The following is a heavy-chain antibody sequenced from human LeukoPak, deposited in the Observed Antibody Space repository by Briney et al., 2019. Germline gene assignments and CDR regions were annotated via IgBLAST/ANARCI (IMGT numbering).Heavy chain of an antibody. CDR2: IYVNGIS. V-gene: IGHV4-4*08. D-gene: IGHD3-22*01. CDR1: GGSMFNYY. CDR3: ARRASYDSSGYHPTSGYFDL. J-gene: IGHJ2*01. Sequence: NTSETLSLTCTVSGGSMFNYYWNWTRQPSGKGLEWIGYIYVNGISNYSPSLRSRGTISIATSKNQFSLRLTSVTAADTPIYYCARRASYDSSGYHPTSGYFDLWGRGTLVSVS.